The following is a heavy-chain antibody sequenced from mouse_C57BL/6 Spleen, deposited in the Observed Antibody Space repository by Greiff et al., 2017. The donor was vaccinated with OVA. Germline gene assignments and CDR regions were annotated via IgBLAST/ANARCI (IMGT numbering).Heavy chain of an antibody. CDR1: GYTFTDYE. J-gene: IGHJ3*01. CDR2: IDPETGGT. Sequence: VQLKESGAELVRPGASVTLSCKASGYTFTDYEMHWVKQTPVHGLEWIGAIDPETGGTAYNQKFKGKAILTADKSSSTAYMELRSLTSEDSAVYYCTRGDYGNYGFAYWGQGTLVTVSA. D-gene: IGHD2-1*01. V-gene: IGHV1-15*01. CDR3: TRGDYGNYGFAY.